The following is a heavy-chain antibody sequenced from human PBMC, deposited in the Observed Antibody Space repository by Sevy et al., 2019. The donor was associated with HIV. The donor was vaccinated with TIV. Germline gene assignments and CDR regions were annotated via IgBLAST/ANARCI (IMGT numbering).Heavy chain of an antibody. CDR1: GFNLGDYA. CDR2: MRSKAFAGTT. J-gene: IGHJ4*02. V-gene: IGHV3-49*04. Sequence: GSLRLSCSTSGFNLGDYAMSWVRQSPGKGLEWVGFMRSKAFAGTTEYAASVKGRFTISTDDSKASAHLQMNSLRAEDTGVYYCIRSRQIGYMSMVPDYWGQGTLVTVSS. CDR3: IRSRQIGYMSMVPDY. D-gene: IGHD3-10*01.